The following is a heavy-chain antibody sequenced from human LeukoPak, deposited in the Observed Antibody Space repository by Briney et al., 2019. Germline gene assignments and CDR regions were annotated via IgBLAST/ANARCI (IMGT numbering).Heavy chain of an antibody. V-gene: IGHV1-2*02. CDR3: ARAPGTIDY. CDR1: GYTFTGYY. J-gene: IGHJ4*02. Sequence: ASVKVSCKASGYTFTGYYIHWVRQAPGQGLEWMGWINPNSGGTNYAQKFQGRVTMTRGTSISTAYMELSRLRSDDTAVYYCARAPGTIDYWGQGTLVTVSS. CDR2: INPNSGGT. D-gene: IGHD1-1*01.